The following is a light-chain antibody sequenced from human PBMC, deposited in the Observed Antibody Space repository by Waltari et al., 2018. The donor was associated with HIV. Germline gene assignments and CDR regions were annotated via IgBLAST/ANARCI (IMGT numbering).Light chain of an antibody. CDR1: SSDVGGYDY. CDR2: EVS. Sequence: QSALTQPASVSGSPGQSVTISCTGTSSDVGGYDYFSWNPQHPGKAPKLMVYEVSNRPSGVSERFSGSKSGSTASLTISGLQAEDEADYYCSSDTSSSTPVVFGGGTNLTVL. J-gene: IGLJ2*01. V-gene: IGLV2-14*01. CDR3: SSDTSSSTPVV.